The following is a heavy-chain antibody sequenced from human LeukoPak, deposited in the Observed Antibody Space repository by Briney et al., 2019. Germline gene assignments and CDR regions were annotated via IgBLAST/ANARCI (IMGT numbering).Heavy chain of an antibody. CDR2: ISGSGGST. CDR3: AKDPSAMIVAL. D-gene: IGHD3-22*01. CDR1: GFTFSSYG. Sequence: GGSLRLSCAASGFTFSSYGMHWVRQAPGKGLEWVSAISGSGGSTYYADSVKGRFTISRDNSKNTLYLQMNSLRAEDTAVYYCAKDPSAMIVALWGQGTLVTVSS. V-gene: IGHV3-23*01. J-gene: IGHJ4*02.